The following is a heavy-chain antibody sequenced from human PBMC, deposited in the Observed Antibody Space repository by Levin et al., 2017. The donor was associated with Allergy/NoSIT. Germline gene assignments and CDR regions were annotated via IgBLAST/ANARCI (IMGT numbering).Heavy chain of an antibody. CDR3: AKDHSGSYASDY. D-gene: IGHD1-26*01. J-gene: IGHJ4*02. V-gene: IGHV3-30*18. Sequence: GGSLRLSCAASGFTFSSYGMHWVRQAPGKGLEWVAVISYDGSNKYYADSVKGRFTISRDNSKNTLYLQMNSLRAEDTALYYCAKDHSGSYASDYWGQGTLVTVSS. CDR1: GFTFSSYG. CDR2: ISYDGSNK.